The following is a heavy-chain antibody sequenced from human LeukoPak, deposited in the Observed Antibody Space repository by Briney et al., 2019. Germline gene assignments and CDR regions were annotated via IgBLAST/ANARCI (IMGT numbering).Heavy chain of an antibody. CDR1: GGSISSYY. CDR3: ASFEYSSSYYFDY. D-gene: IGHD6-6*01. V-gene: IGHV4-59*01. CDR2: IYYSGST. J-gene: IGHJ4*02. Sequence: SETLSLTCTVSGGSISSYYWSWIRQPPGKGLEWIGYIYYSGSTNHNPSLKSRVTISVDTSKNQFSLKLSSVTAADTAVYYCASFEYSSSYYFDYWGQGTLVTVSS.